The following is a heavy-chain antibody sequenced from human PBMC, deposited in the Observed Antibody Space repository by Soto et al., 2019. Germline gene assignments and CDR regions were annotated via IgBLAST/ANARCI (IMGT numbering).Heavy chain of an antibody. Sequence: ASVKVSCKASGYTFTTYYMHWVRQAPGQGLEWMGIINPSGGSTSYAQKFQGRVTMTRDTSTSTVYMELSSLRSEDTAFYYCAKGYCSGGSCYELWDWFDLWGQ. CDR3: AKGYCSGGSCYELWDWFDL. D-gene: IGHD2-15*01. CDR1: GYTFTTYY. J-gene: IGHJ5*02. CDR2: INPSGGST. V-gene: IGHV1-46*01.